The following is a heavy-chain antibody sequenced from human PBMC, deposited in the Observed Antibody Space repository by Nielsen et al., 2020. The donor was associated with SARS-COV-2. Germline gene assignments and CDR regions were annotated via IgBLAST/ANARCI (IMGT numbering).Heavy chain of an antibody. D-gene: IGHD2-21*01. Sequence: GGSLRLSCAASTLTFSDNYMSWVRQAPGKGLEWLSYINRSGSTTYYADSVKGRFTISRDNAKNSLFLQMNSLRAEDTAVYFCARVIVVPDNYFSYYMDVWGKGTTVTVSS. V-gene: IGHV3-11*04. CDR3: ARVIVVPDNYFSYYMDV. CDR2: INRSGSTT. J-gene: IGHJ6*03. CDR1: TLTFSDNY.